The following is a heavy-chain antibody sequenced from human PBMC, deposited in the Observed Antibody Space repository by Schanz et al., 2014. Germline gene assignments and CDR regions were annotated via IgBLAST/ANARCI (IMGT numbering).Heavy chain of an antibody. Sequence: EVQVVESGGGLVKPGGSLSLSCVVSEITFTNAWMNWVRQAPGKGLEWLGRIRAKSAGGATDYAAPVEGRFTISGDDSRNTLYVQMTTLTTEDTAVYYCRSVFWTGSLSNDYRGQGALVTFSS. D-gene: IGHD3-3*01. CDR1: EITFTNAW. J-gene: IGHJ4*02. CDR2: IRAKSAGGAT. V-gene: IGHV3-15*01. CDR3: RSVFWTGSLSNDY.